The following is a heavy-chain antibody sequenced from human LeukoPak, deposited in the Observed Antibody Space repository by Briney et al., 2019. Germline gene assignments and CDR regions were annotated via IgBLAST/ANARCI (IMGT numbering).Heavy chain of an antibody. CDR2: IKQDGSEK. CDR3: AKDYRIYDFWSGSPPLDAFDI. J-gene: IGHJ3*02. D-gene: IGHD3-3*01. V-gene: IGHV3-7*01. Sequence: GGSLRLSCAASGFTFSSYWMSWVRQAPGKGLEWVANIKQDGSEKYYVDSVKGRFTISRDNAKNSLYLHMNSLRAEDTAVYYCAKDYRIYDFWSGSPPLDAFDIWGQGTMVTVSS. CDR1: GFTFSSYW.